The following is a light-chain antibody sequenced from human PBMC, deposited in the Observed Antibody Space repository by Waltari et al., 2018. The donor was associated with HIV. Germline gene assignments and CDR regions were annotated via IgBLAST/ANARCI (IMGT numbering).Light chain of an antibody. CDR1: SLGGKS. V-gene: IGLV3-21*02. CDR2: REN. CDR3: HVWDSASDQVV. Sequence: SYVLTQPPSVSVAPGETAAINCEGPSLGGKSVQWYRQKPGQAPMLVVFRENDRPSGIPDRVAGSIYETLATLTISRVEAGDGADYYCHVWDSASDQVVFGGGTKLTVL. J-gene: IGLJ2*01.